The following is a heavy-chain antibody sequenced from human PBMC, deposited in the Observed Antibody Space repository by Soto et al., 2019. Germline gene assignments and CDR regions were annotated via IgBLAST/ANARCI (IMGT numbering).Heavy chain of an antibody. CDR2: IYYSGST. D-gene: IGHD4-4*01. CDR3: ARFEHDYSKWVYYCMDV. CDR1: GGSISSGDYY. V-gene: IGHV4-30-4*01. J-gene: IGHJ6*02. Sequence: QVQLQESGPGLVKPSQTLSLTCTVSGGSISSGDYYWSWIRQPPGKGLEWIGYIYYSGSTYYNPSLKSRVNISVDTSKNQFSLKLSSVTAADTAVYYCARFEHDYSKWVYYCMDVWGQGNTVTVSS.